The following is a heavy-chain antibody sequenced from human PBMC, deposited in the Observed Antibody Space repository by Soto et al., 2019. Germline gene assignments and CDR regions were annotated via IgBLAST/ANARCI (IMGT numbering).Heavy chain of an antibody. CDR1: GYAFTTYG. D-gene: IGHD1-1*01. V-gene: IGHV1-18*01. CDR2: ISAHNGNT. Sequence: QVHLVQSGAEVKKPGASVKVSCKGSGYAFTTYGITWVRQAPGQGLEWMGWISAHNGNTNYAQKRQGRVTGTRDTSTITAYMELRSLRSADTAVYYCARGRYGDYWGQGALVTVSS. CDR3: ARGRYGDY. J-gene: IGHJ4*02.